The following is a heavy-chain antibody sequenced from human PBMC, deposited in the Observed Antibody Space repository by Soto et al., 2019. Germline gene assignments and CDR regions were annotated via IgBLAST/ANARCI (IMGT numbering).Heavy chain of an antibody. CDR2: ISAYNGNT. D-gene: IGHD3-3*01. CDR3: ARDRDLSFGGVIGWFDP. Sequence: ASVKVSCKASGYTFTSYGISWVRQAPGQGLEWMGWISAYNGNTNYAQKLQGRVTMTTDTSTSTAYMELRSLRSDDTAVYYCARDRDLSFGGVIGWFDPWGQGTMGTVSS. V-gene: IGHV1-18*01. CDR1: GYTFTSYG. J-gene: IGHJ5*02.